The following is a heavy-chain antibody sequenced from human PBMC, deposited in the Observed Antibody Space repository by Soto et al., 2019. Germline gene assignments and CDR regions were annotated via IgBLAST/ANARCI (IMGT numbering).Heavy chain of an antibody. V-gene: IGHV3-9*01. CDR3: ASSGLAGSYYYYYMDV. J-gene: IGHJ6*03. D-gene: IGHD6-25*01. CDR2: ISWNSGSI. CDR1: GFTFDDYA. Sequence: GGSLRHSCAASGFTFDDYAMHWVRQATGKGLEWVSGISWNSGSIGYADSVKGRFTISRDNAKNSLYLQMNSLRAEDTALYYCASSGLAGSYYYYYMDVWGKGTRVTVSS.